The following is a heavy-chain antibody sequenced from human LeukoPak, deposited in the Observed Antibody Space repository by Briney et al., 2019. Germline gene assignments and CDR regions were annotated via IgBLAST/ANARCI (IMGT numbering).Heavy chain of an antibody. V-gene: IGHV2-5*01. Sequence: SGPTLVKPTQTLTLTCTFSGFSLSTSGVGVGWIRQPPGKALEWLALIYWNVDKRYSPSLKSRLTITKDTSKNQVVLTMTNMDPVDTATYYCAHRVGGWHYFDYWGQGTLVTVSS. CDR3: AHRVGGWHYFDY. D-gene: IGHD6-19*01. J-gene: IGHJ4*02. CDR1: GFSLSTSGVG. CDR2: IYWNVDK.